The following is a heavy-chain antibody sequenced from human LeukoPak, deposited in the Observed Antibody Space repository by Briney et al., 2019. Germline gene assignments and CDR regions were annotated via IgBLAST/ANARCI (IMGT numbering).Heavy chain of an antibody. D-gene: IGHD1-14*01. CDR3: ARAQLRNLDY. CDR2: INADGSST. Sequence: PGGSLRLSCAASGFTFSSNWMHWVRQAPGKGLVWVSRINADGSSTNYADSVKGRFTISRDNAKNTLFLQMNNLRAEDTAVYYCARAQLRNLDYWGQGTLVSVSS. CDR1: GFTFSSNW. V-gene: IGHV3-74*01. J-gene: IGHJ4*02.